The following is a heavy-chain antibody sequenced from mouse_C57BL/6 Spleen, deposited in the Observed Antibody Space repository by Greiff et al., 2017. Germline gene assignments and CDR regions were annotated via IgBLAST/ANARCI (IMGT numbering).Heavy chain of an antibody. D-gene: IGHD2-5*01. CDR1: GYSITSDY. CDR2: ISYSGST. J-gene: IGHJ1*03. Sequence: DVKLVESGPGLAQPSQTLSLTCSVTGYSITSDYWNWIRKFPGNKLEYMGYISYSGSTYYNPSLKSRISITRDTSKNQYYLQLNSVTTEDTATYDCARWNYSKRYFDVWGTGTTVTVSS. CDR3: ARWNYSKRYFDV. V-gene: IGHV3-8*01.